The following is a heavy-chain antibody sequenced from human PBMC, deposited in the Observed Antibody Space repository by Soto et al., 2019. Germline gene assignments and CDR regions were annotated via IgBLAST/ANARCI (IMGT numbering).Heavy chain of an antibody. CDR1: GFTFSSYA. CDR2: ISGSGGST. CDR3: AKVTYYDILTGYNDAFDI. Sequence: GGSLRLSCAASGFTFSSYAMSWVRQAPGKGLEWVSAISGSGGSTYYADSVKGRFTISRDNSKNTLYLQMNSLRAEDTAGYYCAKVTYYDILTGYNDAFDIWGQGTMVTVSS. V-gene: IGHV3-23*01. D-gene: IGHD3-9*01. J-gene: IGHJ3*02.